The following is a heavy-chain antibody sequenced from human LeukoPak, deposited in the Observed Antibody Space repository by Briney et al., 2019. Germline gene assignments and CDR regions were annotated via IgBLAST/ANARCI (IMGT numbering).Heavy chain of an antibody. CDR2: ISYDGSNK. D-gene: IGHD3-22*01. V-gene: IGHV3-30*18. Sequence: GGSLRLSCAASGFTFSSYGMHWVRQAPGKGLEWVAVISYDGSNKYYADSVKGRFTISRDNSKNTLYLQMNSLRAEDTAVYYCAKDAAHYYYDSSPYYFDYWGQGTLVTVSS. J-gene: IGHJ4*02. CDR1: GFTFSSYG. CDR3: AKDAAHYYYDSSPYYFDY.